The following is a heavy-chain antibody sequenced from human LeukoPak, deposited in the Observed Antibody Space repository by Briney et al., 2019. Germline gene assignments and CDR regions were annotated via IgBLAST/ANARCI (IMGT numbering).Heavy chain of an antibody. CDR2: ISSSSSVI. Sequence: GGSLRLSCAASGFTFNNAWMRWVRQAPGKGLEWLSYISSSSSVIYYAESVKGRFTISRDNAKNSLYLQMSSLRAEDTAVYYCARDSRQQLPHWGQGTLVTVSS. CDR3: ARDSRQQLPH. D-gene: IGHD6-13*01. J-gene: IGHJ4*02. V-gene: IGHV3-48*01. CDR1: GFTFNNAW.